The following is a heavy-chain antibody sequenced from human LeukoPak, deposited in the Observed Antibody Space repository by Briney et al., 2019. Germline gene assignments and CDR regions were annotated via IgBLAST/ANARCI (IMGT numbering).Heavy chain of an antibody. D-gene: IGHD3-3*01. Sequence: SETLSLTCAVYGGSFSSYYWSWIRQPPGKGLEWIGYIYYSGSTNYNPSLKSRVTISVDTSKNQFSLKLSSVTAADTAVYYCARRGDDFWSGYYPVWGQGTLVTVSS. V-gene: IGHV4-59*01. J-gene: IGHJ4*02. CDR3: ARRGDDFWSGYYPV. CDR1: GGSFSSYY. CDR2: IYYSGST.